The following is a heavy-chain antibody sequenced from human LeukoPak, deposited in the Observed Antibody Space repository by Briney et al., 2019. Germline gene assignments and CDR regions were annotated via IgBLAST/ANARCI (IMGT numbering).Heavy chain of an antibody. CDR3: AKECSGSLKYFDY. J-gene: IGHJ4*01. D-gene: IGHD6-13*01. Sequence: GVSLRLSCAASGFTFSSYAMSWVRQAPGKGREWVSVISGSGTATAYADSVNGRFTISRDNSKNTLYLQINSLRAEDTAIYFCAKECSGSLKYFDYWGLGTLVTVSS. CDR2: ISGSGTAT. V-gene: IGHV3-23*01. CDR1: GFTFSSYA.